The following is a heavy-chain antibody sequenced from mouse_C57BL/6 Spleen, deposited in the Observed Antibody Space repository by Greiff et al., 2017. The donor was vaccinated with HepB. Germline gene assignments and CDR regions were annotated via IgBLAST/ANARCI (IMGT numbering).Heavy chain of an antibody. CDR2: ISYDGSN. Sequence: DVKLQESGPGLVKPSQSLSLTCSVTGYSITSGYYWNWIRQFPGNKLEWMGYISYDGSNNYNPSLKNRISITRDTSKNQFFLKLNSVTTEDTATYYCARDREDGYYVFDYWGQGTTLTVSS. J-gene: IGHJ2*01. CDR3: ARDREDGYYVFDY. D-gene: IGHD2-3*01. V-gene: IGHV3-6*01. CDR1: GYSITSGYY.